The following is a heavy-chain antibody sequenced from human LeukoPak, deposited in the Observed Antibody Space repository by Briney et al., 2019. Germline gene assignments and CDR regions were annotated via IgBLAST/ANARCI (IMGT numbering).Heavy chain of an antibody. Sequence: GGSLKISCKGSEYSFPNYWIGWVRQMPGKGLEWMGIIYPGDSDTRYRPSFQGQVTISVDKSINTAYLQWSSLKASDTAMYYCARYHYDGSGYPYWGQGTLVTVSS. J-gene: IGHJ4*02. D-gene: IGHD3-22*01. V-gene: IGHV5-51*01. CDR3: ARYHYDGSGYPY. CDR1: EYSFPNYW. CDR2: IYPGDSDT.